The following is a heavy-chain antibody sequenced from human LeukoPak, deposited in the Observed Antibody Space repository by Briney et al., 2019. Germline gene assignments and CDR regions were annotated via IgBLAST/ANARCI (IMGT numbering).Heavy chain of an antibody. CDR2: INPNSGGT. CDR3: AVTMTTVTTNFDY. V-gene: IGHV1-2*02. J-gene: IGHJ4*02. Sequence: ASVKVSCKASGYTFTGYYMHWVRQAPGQGLEWMGWINPNSGGTNYAQKFQGRVTMTRDTSISTAYMELSRLRSDDTAVYYCAVTMTTVTTNFDYWGQGTLVTVSS. CDR1: GYTFTGYY. D-gene: IGHD4-17*01.